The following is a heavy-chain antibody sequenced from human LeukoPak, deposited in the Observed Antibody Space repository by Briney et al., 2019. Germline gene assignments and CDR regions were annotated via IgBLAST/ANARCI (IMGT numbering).Heavy chain of an antibody. V-gene: IGHV6-1*01. Sequence: SQTLSLTCAISGDSVSSNSAAWNWIRQSPSRGLEWLGRTYYRSKWYNDYAVSVKSRITINPDTSKNQFSLQLNSVTPEDTAVYYCTRGRDGSNYAYYYGMDVWGQGTTVTVSS. CDR2: TYYRSKWYN. D-gene: IGHD5-24*01. CDR3: TRGRDGSNYAYYYGMDV. CDR1: GDSVSSNSAA. J-gene: IGHJ6*02.